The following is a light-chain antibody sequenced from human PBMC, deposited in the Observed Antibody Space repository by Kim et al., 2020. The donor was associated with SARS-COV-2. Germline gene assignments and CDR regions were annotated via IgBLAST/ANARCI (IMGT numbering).Light chain of an antibody. Sequence: DIQMTQSPSSLSASVGDSVTITCRASQKIGGFLNWYQQKSGKALNLLIFTASTLQGGVPSRFSGSGSGADFTLTISSLQPEDSATYYCQQIYDPPLTFGGGTKVNIK. V-gene: IGKV1-39*01. J-gene: IGKJ4*01. CDR1: QKIGGF. CDR3: QQIYDPPLT. CDR2: TAS.